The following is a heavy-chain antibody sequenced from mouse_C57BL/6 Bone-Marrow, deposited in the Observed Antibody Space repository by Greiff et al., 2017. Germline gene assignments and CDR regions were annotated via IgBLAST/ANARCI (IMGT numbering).Heavy chain of an antibody. V-gene: IGHV1-42*01. CDR3: AREGTRDFDY. Sequence: EVQLQQSGPELVKPGASVKISCKASGYSFTGYYMNWVKQSPEKSLEWIGEINPSTGGTTYNQKFKAKATLTVDKSSSTAYMQLKSLTSEDSAVYYCAREGTRDFDYWGQGTTLTVSS. CDR2: INPSTGGT. J-gene: IGHJ2*01. D-gene: IGHD3-3*01. CDR1: GYSFTGYY.